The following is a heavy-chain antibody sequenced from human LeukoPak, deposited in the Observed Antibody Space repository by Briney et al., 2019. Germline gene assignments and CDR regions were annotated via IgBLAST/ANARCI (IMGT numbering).Heavy chain of an antibody. CDR2: IQSKTDGGTT. J-gene: IGHJ4*02. D-gene: IGHD6-6*01. Sequence: GGSLRLSCAASGFTFSDAWMTWVRQAPGKGLECVGFIQSKTDGGTTDSATPVKGRFTVSRDDSKITLYLQMNSPKTEDTAVYYCTTWSSHFDYWGRGTLVTVSS. CDR1: GFTFSDAW. V-gene: IGHV3-15*01. CDR3: TTWSSHFDY.